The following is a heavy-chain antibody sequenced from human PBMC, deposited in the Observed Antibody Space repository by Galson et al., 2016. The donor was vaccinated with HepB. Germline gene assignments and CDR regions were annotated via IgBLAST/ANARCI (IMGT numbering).Heavy chain of an antibody. V-gene: IGHV1-69*06. CDR3: ARGYPSGCYWFDP. J-gene: IGHJ5*02. D-gene: IGHD6-19*01. CDR2: INPNFGTA. CDR1: GGTFSIYS. Sequence: SVKVSCKASGGTFSIYSISWVRQAPGQGLEWMGGINPNFGTANYAQKFQGRVTITADNSTSTAYMELTSLRSEDTAVYYCARGYPSGCYWFDPWGQGTLVTVSS.